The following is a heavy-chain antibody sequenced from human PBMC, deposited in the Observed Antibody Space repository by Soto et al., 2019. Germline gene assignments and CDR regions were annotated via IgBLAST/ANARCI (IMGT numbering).Heavy chain of an antibody. CDR1: GFTFKDRW. CDR3: ATDFSLRGSWGQGTLVTVSSGKSTPRRPSHSPGFDP. V-gene: IGHV3-7*01. CDR2: IKEDGSEK. Sequence: GGSLRLSCAASGFTFKDRWMSWVRQAPGKGLEWVANIKEDGSEKNYVDSVKGRFTISRDNAKNSLYLQMTSLRGEDTAVYHCATDFSLRGSWGQGTLVTVSSGKSTPRRPSHSPGFDPWGQGTLVTVSS. J-gene: IGHJ5*02. D-gene: IGHD2-2*01.